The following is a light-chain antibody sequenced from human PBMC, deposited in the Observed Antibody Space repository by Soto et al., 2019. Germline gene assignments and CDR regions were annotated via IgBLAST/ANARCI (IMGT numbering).Light chain of an antibody. Sequence: AIRMTQSPSSFSASTGDRVTITCRSSQGISSYLAWYQQKPGTAPKLLIYAAATFQRGAPSRFSASGSGTDFTLTISRLQSEDFATYYCQQYLSYPYTFGQGTKLEI. CDR2: AAA. CDR3: QQYLSYPYT. V-gene: IGKV1-8*01. J-gene: IGKJ2*01. CDR1: QGISSY.